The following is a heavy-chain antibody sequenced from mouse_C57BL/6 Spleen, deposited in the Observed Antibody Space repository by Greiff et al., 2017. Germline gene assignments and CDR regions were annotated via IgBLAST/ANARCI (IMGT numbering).Heavy chain of an antibody. V-gene: IGHV1-9*01. J-gene: IGHJ3*01. CDR2: ILPGSGST. CDR3: ARSLYDYGTGY. Sequence: QVQLKESGAELMKPGASVKLSCKATGYTFTGYWIEWVKQRPGHGLEWIGEILPGSGSTNYNEKFKGKATFTAATSSNTAYMQLSSLTTEDSAIYYGARSLYDYGTGYWGQGTLVTVSA. CDR1: GYTFTGYW. D-gene: IGHD2-4*01.